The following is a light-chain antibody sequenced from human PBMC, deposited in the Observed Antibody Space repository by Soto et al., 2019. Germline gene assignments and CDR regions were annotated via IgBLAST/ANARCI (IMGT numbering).Light chain of an antibody. V-gene: IGKV3-11*01. CDR2: DTS. Sequence: ETVLTQSPATLSLSPGERATLSCWASQSVSSHLAWYQQKPGQAPRLLIYDTSNRGTGVPARFSGSGSGTDFTLTISSLEPEDFAVYYCQQRNNWPPLYTFGQGTKLEIK. CDR1: QSVSSH. CDR3: QQRNNWPPLYT. J-gene: IGKJ2*01.